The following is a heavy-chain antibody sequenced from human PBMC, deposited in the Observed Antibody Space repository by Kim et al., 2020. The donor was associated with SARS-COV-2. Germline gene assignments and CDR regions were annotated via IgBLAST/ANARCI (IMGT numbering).Heavy chain of an antibody. D-gene: IGHD2-21*01. CDR2: IDGSDGTT. J-gene: IGHJ4*02. V-gene: IGHV3-23*01. Sequence: GGSLRLSCTTSGFTFTGYAMSWVRQAPGKGLEWVSSIDGSDGTTYYVDSVKGRFTISRDNSKNTLYLQMNSLRADDAAVYYGMKGWWGWIWDHWGRGT. CDR1: GFTFTGYA. CDR3: MKGWWGWIWDH.